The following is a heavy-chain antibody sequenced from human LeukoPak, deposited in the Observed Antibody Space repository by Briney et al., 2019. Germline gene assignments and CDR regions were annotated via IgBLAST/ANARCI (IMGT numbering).Heavy chain of an antibody. CDR3: AREFIRAGGNGAFDI. CDR2: IIPIFGTA. V-gene: IGHV1-69*13. J-gene: IGHJ3*02. CDR1: GYTFTTYY. Sequence: ASVKVSCKASGYTFTTYYMHWVRQAPGQGLEWMGGIIPIFGTANYAKRFQGRVTITADESSNTASMELRSLRSEDTAVYYCAREFIRAGGNGAFDIWGQGTMVTVSS. D-gene: IGHD2-8*02.